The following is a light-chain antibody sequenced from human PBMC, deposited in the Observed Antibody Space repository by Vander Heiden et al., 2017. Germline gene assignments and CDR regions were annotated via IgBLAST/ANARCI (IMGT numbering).Light chain of an antibody. V-gene: IGLV1-44*01. CDR3: SAWDVSLNGGV. CDR2: NNN. Sequence: QSVLTQPPSAAGTPGRRVTISCSGSSSNIGSDNVYWYQQPPGTAPKLVIVNNNQRPSGVPDRFSGSKSGTSASLDISGLQSEEEADYYCSAWDVSLNGGVLGTGTKVKVL. CDR1: SSNIGSDN. J-gene: IGLJ1*01.